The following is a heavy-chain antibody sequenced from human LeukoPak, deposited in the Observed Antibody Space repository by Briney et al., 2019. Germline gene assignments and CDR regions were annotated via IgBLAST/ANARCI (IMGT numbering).Heavy chain of an antibody. CDR2: SGNT. CDR1: GGSFSGYY. D-gene: IGHD1-7*01. J-gene: IGHJ4*02. Sequence: PSETLSLTCGVSGGSFSGYYWNWIRQPPGKGLEWIGYSGNTNYNPSLKSRVTISVDTSKNQFSLKLSSVTAEDTAVYYCARERRNYGGIDYWGQGTLVTVSS. V-gene: IGHV4-59*01. CDR3: ARERRNYGGIDY.